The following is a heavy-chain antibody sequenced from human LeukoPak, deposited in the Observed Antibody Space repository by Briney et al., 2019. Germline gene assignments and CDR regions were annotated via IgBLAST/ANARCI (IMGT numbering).Heavy chain of an antibody. CDR2: ISAYNGNT. CDR1: GYTFTSYG. J-gene: IGHJ4*02. Sequence: ASVKVSCKASGYTFTSYGISWVRQAPGQGLEWMGWISAYNGNTNYAQKLQGRVTMTRDTSISTAYMELSRLRSDDTAVYYCARDLGSGSQPFDYWGQGILVTVSS. CDR3: ARDLGSGSQPFDY. D-gene: IGHD3-10*01. V-gene: IGHV1-18*01.